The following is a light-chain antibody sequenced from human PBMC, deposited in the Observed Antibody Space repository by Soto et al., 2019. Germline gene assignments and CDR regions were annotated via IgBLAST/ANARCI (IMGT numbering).Light chain of an antibody. J-gene: IGLJ2*01. V-gene: IGLV1-40*01. CDR3: QSYDSSLGRVV. Sequence: QSVLTQPPSVSGAPGQRVTISCPGSSSNFGAGFEVHWYQQLTGTAPKLLIYSNIKRPSGVPDRFSGSKSATSASLAITGLQAEDEADDYCQSYDSSLGRVVFGGGTKPTVL. CDR2: SNI. CDR1: SSNFGAGFE.